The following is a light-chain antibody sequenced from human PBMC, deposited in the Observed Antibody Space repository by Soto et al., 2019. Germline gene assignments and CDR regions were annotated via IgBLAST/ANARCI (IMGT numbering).Light chain of an antibody. V-gene: IGKV1-5*03. Sequence: DIQMTQSPSTLSASVGDTVTITCRASQSISSLLAWYQQKPGKAPMLLIHKASILQRGVPSRFSGSGSGTGFTLTINSLQPDDFATYYCQQYQTYSGTFGQGTKVEIK. J-gene: IGKJ1*01. CDR2: KAS. CDR3: QQYQTYSGT. CDR1: QSISSL.